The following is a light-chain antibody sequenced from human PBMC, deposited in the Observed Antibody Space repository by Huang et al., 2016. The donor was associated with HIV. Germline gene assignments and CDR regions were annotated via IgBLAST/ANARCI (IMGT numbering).Light chain of an antibody. CDR2: ERS. V-gene: IGKV2-29*02. J-gene: IGKJ3*01. Sequence: DIVMTQTPLSLSVIPGQPASISCKSSQSLLHTDGKTSLYWYLQKPGQSPHLPIYERSRRLSGVPDRFRGSGSGTDFTLKISRVEAEDVGVYYYMQGIHLPFTFGPGTKVDIK. CDR1: QSLLHTDGKTS. CDR3: MQGIHLPFT.